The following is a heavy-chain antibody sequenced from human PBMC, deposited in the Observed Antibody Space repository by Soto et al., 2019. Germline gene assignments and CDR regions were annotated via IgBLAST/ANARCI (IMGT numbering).Heavy chain of an antibody. CDR1: GFTFSSYE. CDR3: ARDNNDMGV. CDR2: ISSSGSTI. V-gene: IGHV3-48*03. Sequence: GGSLRLSCAASGFTFSSYEMNWVRQAPGKGLEWVSYISSSGSTIYYADSVKGRLPISRDNAKNSLYLQMNSLRAEDTAVYYCARDNNDMGVRDQETTVTVSS. J-gene: IGHJ6*02.